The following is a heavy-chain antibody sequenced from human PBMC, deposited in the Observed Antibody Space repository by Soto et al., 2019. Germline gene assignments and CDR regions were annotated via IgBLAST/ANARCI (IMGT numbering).Heavy chain of an antibody. CDR3: ARSPIVVVEAATTLSKNWFDP. CDR1: GYTFTSYY. J-gene: IGHJ5*02. CDR2: INAGDGYT. D-gene: IGHD2-15*01. V-gene: IGHV1-46*01. Sequence: ASVKVSCKASGYTFTSYYMHWVRQAPGQGLEWMGIINAGDGYTNYAQKFLGRVTITRDTSASTVYMELSGLRSEDTAVFYCARSPIVVVEAATTLSKNWFDPWGQGTLVTVSS.